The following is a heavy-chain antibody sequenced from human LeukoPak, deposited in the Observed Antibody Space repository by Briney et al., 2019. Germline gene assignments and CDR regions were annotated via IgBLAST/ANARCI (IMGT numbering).Heavy chain of an antibody. Sequence: SETLSLTCTVSGGSISSSSYYWGWIRQPPGKGLEWIGSIYYSGSTYYNPSLKSRVTISVDKSKNQFSLKLSSVTAADTAVYYCARGPRGTMISFDPWGQGTLVTVSS. CDR1: GGSISSSSYY. CDR2: IYYSGST. D-gene: IGHD3-22*01. CDR3: ARGPRGTMISFDP. V-gene: IGHV4-39*07. J-gene: IGHJ5*02.